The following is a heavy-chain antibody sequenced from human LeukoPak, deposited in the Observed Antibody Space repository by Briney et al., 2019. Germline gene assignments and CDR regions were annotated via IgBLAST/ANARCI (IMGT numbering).Heavy chain of an antibody. CDR1: GGSFSGYY. CDR2: INHGGST. J-gene: IGHJ4*02. V-gene: IGHV4-34*01. D-gene: IGHD3-22*01. Sequence: SETLCLTCAVYGGSFSGYYWSWIRQPPGEGLEWIGEINHGGSTNYNPSLKSRVTISVDTSKNQFSLKLSSVTAADTAVYYCARGLAYYDSSGYYSRSFDYWGQGTLVTVSS. CDR3: ARGLAYYDSSGYYSRSFDY.